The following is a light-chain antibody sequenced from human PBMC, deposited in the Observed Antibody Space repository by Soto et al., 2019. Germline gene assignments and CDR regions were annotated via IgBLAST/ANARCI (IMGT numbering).Light chain of an antibody. V-gene: IGLV1-40*01. J-gene: IGLJ2*01. CDR2: GNS. CDR1: SSNIGAGYD. CDR3: QSYDSSLSGSV. Sequence: QSVLTQPPSVSGAPGQRVTISCTGSSSNIGAGYDVHWYQQLPGTAPKLLIYGNSNRPSGVPDRFSGSKSGTSASLAITGLQAEDEAYYYGQSYDSSLSGSVFGGGTQVTVL.